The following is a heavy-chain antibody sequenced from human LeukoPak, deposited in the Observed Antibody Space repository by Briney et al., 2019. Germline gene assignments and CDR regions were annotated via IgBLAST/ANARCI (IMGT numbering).Heavy chain of an antibody. V-gene: IGHV4-39*07. CDR3: ARESYIYGSGSHDAFDI. CDR1: GGSISSSSYY. D-gene: IGHD3-10*01. J-gene: IGHJ3*02. CDR2: IYYSGST. Sequence: SETLSLTCTVSGGSISSSSYYWGWIRQPPGKGLEWIGSIYYSGSTYYNPSLKSRVTMSVDTSKNQFSLKLSSVTAADTAAYYCARESYIYGSGSHDAFDIWGQGTMVTVSS.